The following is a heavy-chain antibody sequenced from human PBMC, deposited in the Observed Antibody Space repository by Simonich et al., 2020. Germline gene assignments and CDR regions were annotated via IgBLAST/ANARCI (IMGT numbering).Heavy chain of an antibody. D-gene: IGHD7-27*01. CDR2: NNPNSGGT. Sequence: QVQLVQSGAEVKKPGASVKVSCKASGYTFTGYYMHWVRQAPGQGLEGMGLNNPNSGGTTYAQKVPGRVTKTRDPSISTAYMELSRLRSDDTAVYYCARGPRWTGDDAFDIWGQGTMVTVSS. V-gene: IGHV1-2*06. CDR1: GYTFTGYY. J-gene: IGHJ3*02. CDR3: ARGPRWTGDDAFDI.